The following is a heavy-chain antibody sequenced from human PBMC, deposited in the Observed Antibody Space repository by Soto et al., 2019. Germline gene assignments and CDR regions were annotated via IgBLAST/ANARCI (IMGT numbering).Heavy chain of an antibody. D-gene: IGHD1-7*01. J-gene: IGHJ3*02. CDR1: GFTVSSNY. CDR2: IYSGGST. CDR3: ARDRLNYDAFDI. Sequence: GSLRLSCAASGFTVSSNYMSWVRQAPGKGLEWVSVIYSGGSTYYADSVKGRFTISRDNSKNTLYLQMNSLRAEDTAVYYCARDRLNYDAFDIWGQGTMVTVSS. V-gene: IGHV3-66*01.